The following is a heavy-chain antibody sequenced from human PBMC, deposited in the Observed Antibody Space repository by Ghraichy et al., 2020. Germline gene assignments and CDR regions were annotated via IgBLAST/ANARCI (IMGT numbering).Heavy chain of an antibody. J-gene: IGHJ4*02. D-gene: IGHD6-19*01. Sequence: SETLSLTCTVSGGSISSSSYYWGWIRQPPGKGLEWIGSIYYSGSTYYNPSLKSRVTISVDTSKNQFSLKLSSVTAADTAVYYCARQEQWLVVFDYWGQGTLVTVSS. CDR1: GGSISSSSYY. CDR3: ARQEQWLVVFDY. V-gene: IGHV4-39*01. CDR2: IYYSGST.